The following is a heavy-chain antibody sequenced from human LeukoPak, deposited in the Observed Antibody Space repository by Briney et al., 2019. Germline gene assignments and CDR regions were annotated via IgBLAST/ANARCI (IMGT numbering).Heavy chain of an antibody. J-gene: IGHJ4*02. Sequence: PGGSLRLSCAASGFIFSDYYIDWVRQAPGKGLEWLGRVRNKAHNYMTEYAASVSSRFTISRDDSVNSLFLQLNSLKAEDTAVYFCSRGGGYFFDYWGRGTLATVSS. D-gene: IGHD2-21*01. CDR3: SRGGGYFFDY. CDR1: GFIFSDYY. V-gene: IGHV3-72*01. CDR2: VRNKAHNYMT.